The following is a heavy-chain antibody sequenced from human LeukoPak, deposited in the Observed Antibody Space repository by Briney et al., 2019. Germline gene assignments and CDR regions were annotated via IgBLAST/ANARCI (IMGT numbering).Heavy chain of an antibody. D-gene: IGHD4-17*01. Sequence: SETLSLTCTVSGGSISSYYWGWIRQPPGKGLEWIGSIYHSGSTYYNPSLKSRVTISVDTSKNQFSLRLSSVTAADTAVYYCARHDYGDRIFQHWGQGTLVTVSS. CDR3: ARHDYGDRIFQH. V-gene: IGHV4-38-2*02. CDR1: GGSISSYY. CDR2: IYHSGST. J-gene: IGHJ1*01.